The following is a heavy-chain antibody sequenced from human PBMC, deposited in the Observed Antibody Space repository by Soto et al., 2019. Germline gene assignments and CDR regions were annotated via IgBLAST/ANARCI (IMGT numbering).Heavy chain of an antibody. CDR1: GFTFSSYA. J-gene: IGHJ3*02. D-gene: IGHD3-3*01. CDR3: AKVRWEGFLERLAAIKKDAFDI. Sequence: VQLLESGGGLVQPGGSLRLSCAASGFTFSSYAMSWVRQAPGKRLEWVSAISGSGGSTYYGDSVKGRFTISRDNSKNTLYLQMNSLRAEDTAVYYCAKVRWEGFLERLAAIKKDAFDIWGQGTMVTVSS. CDR2: ISGSGGST. V-gene: IGHV3-23*01.